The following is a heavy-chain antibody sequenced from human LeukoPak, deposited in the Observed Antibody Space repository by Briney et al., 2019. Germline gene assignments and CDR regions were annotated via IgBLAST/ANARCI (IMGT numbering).Heavy chain of an antibody. Sequence: PSETLSLTCTVSGGAISSDYWSWIRQPPGKGLEWIGYIYYSGSTNYNPSLKSRVTISVDTSKSQFSLKLSSVTAADTAVYYCARLGGYGYFDYWGQGTLVTVSS. CDR1: GGAISSDY. J-gene: IGHJ4*02. V-gene: IGHV4-59*01. D-gene: IGHD5-12*01. CDR3: ARLGGYGYFDY. CDR2: IYYSGST.